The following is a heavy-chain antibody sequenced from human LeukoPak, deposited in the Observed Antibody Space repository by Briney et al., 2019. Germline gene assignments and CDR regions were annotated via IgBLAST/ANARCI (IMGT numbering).Heavy chain of an antibody. J-gene: IGHJ3*01. CDR3: ARDLWVPNLTSGAFDL. V-gene: IGHV3-48*03. Sequence: GGSLRLSCAASGFTFISYAMSWVRQAPGRGLEWVSYIGVSAGTEHYADSVKGRFTISRDNAKNSLYLQMNSLRAEDTALYYCARDLWVPNLTSGAFDLWGQGTMVTVSS. CDR1: GFTFISYA. D-gene: IGHD2-2*01. CDR2: IGVSAGTE.